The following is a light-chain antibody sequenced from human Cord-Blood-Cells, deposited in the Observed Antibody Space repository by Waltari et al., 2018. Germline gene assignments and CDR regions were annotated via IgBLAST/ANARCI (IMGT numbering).Light chain of an antibody. Sequence: EIVLTQSPATLSLSPWTSATLSCRASQSVSSYLAWYQQKPGQPPRLLIYDASNRATGIPARFSGSGSGTDFTLTISSLEPEDFAVYYCQQRSNWPPLFTFGPGTKVDIK. CDR3: QQRSNWPPLFT. V-gene: IGKV3-11*01. J-gene: IGKJ3*01. CDR1: QSVSSY. CDR2: DAS.